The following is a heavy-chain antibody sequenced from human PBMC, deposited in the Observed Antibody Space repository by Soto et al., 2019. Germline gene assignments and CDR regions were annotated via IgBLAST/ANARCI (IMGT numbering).Heavy chain of an antibody. CDR2: IYYSGST. CDR3: AAGYCSGGSCYALTFDY. J-gene: IGHJ4*02. CDR1: GGSISSYY. D-gene: IGHD2-15*01. V-gene: IGHV4-59*01. Sequence: QVQLQESGPGLVKPSETLSLTCTVSGGSISSYYWSWIRQPPGKGLEWIGYIYYSGSTNYNPSLKSRVTISVDTSKNQFSLNLSSVTAADTAVYYCAAGYCSGGSCYALTFDYWGQGTLVTVSS.